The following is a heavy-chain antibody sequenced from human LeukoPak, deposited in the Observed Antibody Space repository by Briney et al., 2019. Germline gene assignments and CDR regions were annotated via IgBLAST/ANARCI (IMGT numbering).Heavy chain of an antibody. Sequence: GGSLRISCEASTFGNYWIHWVRQVPGKRLVWLSRVSPDGTTTTHADSVKGRFTISRDNAKSTLYLQMNSLSAEDTAVYYCARECDPTMCAGSSPDHWGQGILVTVSS. J-gene: IGHJ4*02. CDR3: ARECDPTMCAGSSPDH. D-gene: IGHD5-24*01. CDR1: TFGNYW. V-gene: IGHV3-74*01. CDR2: VSPDGTTT.